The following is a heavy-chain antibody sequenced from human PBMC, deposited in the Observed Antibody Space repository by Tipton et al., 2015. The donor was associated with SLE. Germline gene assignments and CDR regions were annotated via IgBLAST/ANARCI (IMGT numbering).Heavy chain of an antibody. CDR3: ATSDDSSGPSPDAFDI. J-gene: IGHJ3*02. CDR2: IYYSGST. CDR1: GGSFSSYY. Sequence: LRLSCAVYGGSFSSYYWSWIRQPPGKGLEWIGYIYYSGSTNYNPSLKSRVTISVDTSKNQFSLKLSSVTAADTAVYYCATSDDSSGPSPDAFDIWGQGTMVTVSS. V-gene: IGHV4-59*01. D-gene: IGHD3-22*01.